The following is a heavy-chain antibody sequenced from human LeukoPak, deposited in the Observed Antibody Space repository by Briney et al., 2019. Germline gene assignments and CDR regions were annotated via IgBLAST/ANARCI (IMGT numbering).Heavy chain of an antibody. Sequence: SETLSLTCTVFGGSISSYYWSWIRQPPGKGLEWIGYIYYSGSTNYNPSLKSRVTISVDTSKNQFSLKLSSVTAADTAVYYCRTGAYYYGSGSRTFDYWGQGTLVTVSS. V-gene: IGHV4-59*08. D-gene: IGHD3-10*01. CDR3: RTGAYYYGSGSRTFDY. CDR2: IYYSGST. J-gene: IGHJ4*02. CDR1: GGSISSYY.